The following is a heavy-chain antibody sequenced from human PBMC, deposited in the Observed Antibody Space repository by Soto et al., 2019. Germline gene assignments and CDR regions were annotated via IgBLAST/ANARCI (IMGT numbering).Heavy chain of an antibody. D-gene: IGHD2-15*01. J-gene: IGHJ5*02. Sequence: SETLSLTCTVSGGSISSGDYYWNWIRQHPGKGLEWIGYIYYSGSTYYNPSLKSRLTISVDTSKNQFSLKLSSVTAADTAVYYCVRGGYCSGGSCYSSSWFDPWGQGTLVTVSS. CDR1: GGSISSGDYY. CDR3: VRGGYCSGGSCYSSSWFDP. V-gene: IGHV4-31*03. CDR2: IYYSGST.